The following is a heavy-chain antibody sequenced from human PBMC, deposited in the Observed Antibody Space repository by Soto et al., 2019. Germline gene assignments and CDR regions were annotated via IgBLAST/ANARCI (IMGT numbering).Heavy chain of an antibody. D-gene: IGHD1-26*01. CDR2: INAGNGNT. J-gene: IGHJ4*02. CDR1: GYTFTSYA. V-gene: IGHV1-3*01. Sequence: EASVKVSCKASGYTFTSYAMHWVRQAPGQRLEWMGWINAGNGNTKYSQKFQGRVTITRDTSASTAYMELSSLRSEDTAVYYCARDHPKAWELLRENYYFDYWSQGTLVTVSS. CDR3: ARDHPKAWELLRENYYFDY.